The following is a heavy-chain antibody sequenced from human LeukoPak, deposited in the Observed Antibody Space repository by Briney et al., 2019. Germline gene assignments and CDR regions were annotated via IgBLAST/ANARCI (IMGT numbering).Heavy chain of an antibody. V-gene: IGHV3-23*01. D-gene: IGHD2-15*01. J-gene: IGHJ4*02. CDR3: AKGGRLQITDY. CDR1: GFTFSNHA. Sequence: TGGSLRLSCAAPGFTFSNHAMTWVRQAPGKELEWVSTINGPGDETYYVASVKGRFAICRDNSQITFYLKMISLRGEDTALYYCAKGGRLQITDYWGQGALVTVSS. CDR2: INGPGDET.